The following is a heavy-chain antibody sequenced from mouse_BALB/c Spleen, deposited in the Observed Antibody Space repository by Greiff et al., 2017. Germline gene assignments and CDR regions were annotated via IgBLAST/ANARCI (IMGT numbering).Heavy chain of an antibody. V-gene: IGHV5-6-3*01. CDR1: GFTFSSYG. D-gene: IGHD4-1*01. CDR2: INSNGGST. Sequence: EVMLVESGGGLVQPGGSLKLSCAASGFTFSSYGMSWVRQTPDKRLELVATINSNGGSTYYPDSVKGRFTISRDNAKNTLYLQMSSLKSEDTAMYYCARDTGTRGFAYWGQGTLVTVSA. CDR3: ARDTGTRGFAY. J-gene: IGHJ3*01.